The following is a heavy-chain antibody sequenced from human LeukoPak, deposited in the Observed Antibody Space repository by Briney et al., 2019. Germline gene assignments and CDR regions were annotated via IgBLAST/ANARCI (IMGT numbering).Heavy chain of an antibody. D-gene: IGHD6-13*01. CDR3: ARDPNHQLVGWFDP. CDR1: GYTFTSYA. V-gene: IGHV7-4-1*02. J-gene: IGHJ5*02. CDR2: INTNTGNP. Sequence: ASVKVSCKASGYTFTSYAMNWVRQAPGQGLEWMGWINTNTGNPTYAQGFTGRFVFSLDTSVSTAYLQISSLKAEDTAVYYCARDPNHQLVGWFDPWGQGTLVTVSS.